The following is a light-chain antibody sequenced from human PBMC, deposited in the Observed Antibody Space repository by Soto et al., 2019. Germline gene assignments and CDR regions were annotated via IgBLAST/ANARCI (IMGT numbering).Light chain of an antibody. Sequence: QSALTQPRSVSGSPGQSVTISCTGTSSDVGGYNYVSWYQQHPGKATKLMIYDVSKRPSGVPDRFSGSKSGNTASLTISGPQAEDEADYYCCSYAGSYTYGFGTGTKVTVL. CDR2: DVS. CDR1: SSDVGGYNY. V-gene: IGLV2-11*01. J-gene: IGLJ1*01. CDR3: CSYAGSYTYG.